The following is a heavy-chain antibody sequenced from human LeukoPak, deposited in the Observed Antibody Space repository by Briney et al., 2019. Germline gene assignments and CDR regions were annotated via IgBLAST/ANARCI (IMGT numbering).Heavy chain of an antibody. CDR3: ARDAFDI. V-gene: IGHV4-34*01. Sequence: SESLSLTCAVYGGSFSGYYWSWIRQPPGKGLEWIGEIYHSGGTNYNPSLKSRVTLSLDKSKDQFSLKLTSVTAADTAVYYCARDAFDIWGQGTMVTVSS. CDR1: GGSFSGYY. CDR2: IYHSGGT. J-gene: IGHJ3*02.